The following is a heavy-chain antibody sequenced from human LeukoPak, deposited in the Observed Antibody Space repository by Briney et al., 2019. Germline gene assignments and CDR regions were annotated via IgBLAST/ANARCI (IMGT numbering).Heavy chain of an antibody. Sequence: PGGSLRLSCQASGFSFSIYGMSWVRQAPGNGLGWQGIIYPGDSDTRHNPSFQGQATISADKSISTAYLQWSSLKASDTAMYYCARGLIQLWERLDAFDIWGQGTMVTVSS. CDR1: GFSFSIYG. CDR2: IYPGDSDT. V-gene: IGHV5-51*01. J-gene: IGHJ3*02. CDR3: ARGLIQLWERLDAFDI. D-gene: IGHD5-18*01.